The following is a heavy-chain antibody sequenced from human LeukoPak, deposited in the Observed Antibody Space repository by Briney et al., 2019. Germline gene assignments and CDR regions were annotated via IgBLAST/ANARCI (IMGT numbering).Heavy chain of an antibody. Sequence: RSSETLSLTCTVSGGSISSYYWSWIRQPPGKGLEWIGYIYYSGSTNYNPSLKSRVTISVDTSKNQFSLKLSSVTAADTAVYYCARDRATGYFDLWGRGTLVTVSS. CDR2: IYYSGST. V-gene: IGHV4-59*01. CDR3: ARDRATGYFDL. J-gene: IGHJ2*01. D-gene: IGHD2-15*01. CDR1: GGSISSYY.